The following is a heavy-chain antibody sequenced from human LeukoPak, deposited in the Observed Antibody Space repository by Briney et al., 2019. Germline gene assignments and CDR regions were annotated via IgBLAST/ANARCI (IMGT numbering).Heavy chain of an antibody. V-gene: IGHV1-46*01. CDR3: ARDMSTRVTPISYAIDV. CDR1: ENTFTNYY. J-gene: IGHJ3*01. D-gene: IGHD4-23*01. CDR2: INPNGCRT. Sequence: ASVKVSCKASENTFTNYYMHWVRQAPGQGLEWLGLINPNGCRTSYAQNFQGRVTMTRDTSTTTVYLELSSLGSEDTAVYYCARDMSTRVTPISYAIDVWGQGTMVTVSS.